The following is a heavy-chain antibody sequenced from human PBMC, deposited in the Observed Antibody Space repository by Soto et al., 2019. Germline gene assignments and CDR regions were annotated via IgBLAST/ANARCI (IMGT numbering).Heavy chain of an antibody. CDR2: IYYSGST. D-gene: IGHD4-17*01. V-gene: IGHV4-59*08. CDR1: GGSISSYY. CDR3: ASGAAYGVLDY. Sequence: PSETLSLTCTVSGGSISSYYWSWIRQPPGKGLEWIGYIYYSGSTNYNPSLKSRVTISVDTSKNQFSLKLSAVTAADTAVYYCASGAAYGVLDYWGQGTLVTVSS. J-gene: IGHJ4*02.